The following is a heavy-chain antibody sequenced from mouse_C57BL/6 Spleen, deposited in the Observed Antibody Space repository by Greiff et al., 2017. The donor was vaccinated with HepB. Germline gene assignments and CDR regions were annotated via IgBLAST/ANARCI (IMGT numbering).Heavy chain of an antibody. CDR2: IYPRSGNT. CDR3: ARINLLTTVVRVWYFDV. D-gene: IGHD1-1*01. Sequence: QVQLQQSGAELARPGASVKLSCKASGYTFTSYGISWVKQRTGQGLEWIGEIYPRSGNTYYNEKFKGKATLTADKSSSTAYMELRSLTSEDSAVYFCARINLLTTVVRVWYFDVWGTGTTVTVSS. CDR1: GYTFTSYG. V-gene: IGHV1-81*01. J-gene: IGHJ1*03.